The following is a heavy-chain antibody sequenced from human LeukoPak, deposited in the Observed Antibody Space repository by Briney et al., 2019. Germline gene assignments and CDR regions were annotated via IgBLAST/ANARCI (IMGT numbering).Heavy chain of an antibody. V-gene: IGHV4-39*07. Sequence: SETLSLTCTVSGGSISSSSYYWGWIRQPPGKGLEWIGSICYTGSTYYNPSLKSRVTISIDTSKNQFSLKLSSVTAADTAVYYCARLSGYGLHYYYYMDVWGSGTTVTVSS. J-gene: IGHJ6*03. CDR3: ARLSGYGLHYYYYMDV. CDR1: GGSISSSSYY. D-gene: IGHD5-12*01. CDR2: ICYTGST.